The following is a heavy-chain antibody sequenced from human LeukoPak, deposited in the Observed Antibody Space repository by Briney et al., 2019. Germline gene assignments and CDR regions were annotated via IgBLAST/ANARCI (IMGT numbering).Heavy chain of an antibody. CDR3: ARYGNGEWLAHYSFDM. CDR1: GFALSKYW. D-gene: IGHD6-19*01. Sequence: GGSLRLSCAASGFALSKYWMSWVRQAPGKGLEWVANIKQDESEKYYVDSVKGRLTISRDNADNSLYLQMNSLKVEDTAVYYCARYGNGEWLAHYSFDMWGQGTMVTVSS. J-gene: IGHJ3*02. V-gene: IGHV3-7*01. CDR2: IKQDESEK.